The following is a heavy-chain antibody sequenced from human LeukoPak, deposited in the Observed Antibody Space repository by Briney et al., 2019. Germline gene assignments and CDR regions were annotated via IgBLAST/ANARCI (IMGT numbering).Heavy chain of an antibody. CDR1: GFTLSSYG. CDR2: ISYDGSNK. D-gene: IGHD3-22*01. J-gene: IGHJ4*02. Sequence: PGRSLGLSCAPSGFTLSSYGMHWVRQAPGNGLEWVAVISYDGSNKYYADSVKGRFTVSRDNSKNTLYLQMNSLRAEDTAVYYCIMDSSGYYPGRYFDYWGQGTLVTVSS. V-gene: IGHV3-30*03. CDR3: IMDSSGYYPGRYFDY.